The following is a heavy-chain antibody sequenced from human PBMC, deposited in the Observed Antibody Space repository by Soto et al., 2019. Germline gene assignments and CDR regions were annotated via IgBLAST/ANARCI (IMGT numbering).Heavy chain of an antibody. CDR1: GYSLSGNY. Sequence: ASVKVSCKTSGYSLSGNYIHWVRQTPGEGLEWMGGINPNSSGTVYAQKFQGRVTMTTDTSLTTAYMQLNRMTSDDSAVYYCASDLIVEGSDNDDIDVWGQGTPVTVSS. CDR3: ASDLIVEGSDNDDIDV. D-gene: IGHD3-22*01. J-gene: IGHJ6*02. CDR2: INPNSSGT. V-gene: IGHV1-2*02.